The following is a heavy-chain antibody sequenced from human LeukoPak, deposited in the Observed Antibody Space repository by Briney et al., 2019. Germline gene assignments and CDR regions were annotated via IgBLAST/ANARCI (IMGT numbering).Heavy chain of an antibody. V-gene: IGHV1-69*13. CDR3: AREATYWYFDL. J-gene: IGHJ2*01. CDR1: GGTFSNYA. Sequence: SVKVSFKASGGTFSNYAISWVRQAPGQGLEWVGGIIPMFATPNYAQKFQGRVTITADESTSTGYMELSSLRSEDTAVYYCAREATYWYFDLWGRGTLVTVSS. CDR2: IIPMFATP.